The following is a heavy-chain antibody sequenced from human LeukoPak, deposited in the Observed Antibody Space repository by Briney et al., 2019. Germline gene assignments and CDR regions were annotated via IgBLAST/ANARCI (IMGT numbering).Heavy chain of an antibody. CDR2: ISSSGDII. CDR1: GFIFSSYE. J-gene: IGHJ3*02. D-gene: IGHD2-15*01. Sequence: PGGSLRLSCAASGFIFSSYEMNWVRQAPGKGLEWVSFISSSGDIIFYEDSVKGRFTVSRDNAKNSLYLQMNSLRAEDTALYYCSRDRSGGRYDDAFYIRGGGGKVTVCS. V-gene: IGHV3-48*03. CDR3: SRDRSGGRYDDAFYI.